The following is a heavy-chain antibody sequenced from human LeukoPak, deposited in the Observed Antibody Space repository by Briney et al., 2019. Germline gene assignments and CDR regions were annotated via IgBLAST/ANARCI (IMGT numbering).Heavy chain of an antibody. CDR1: GYTFTSYY. Sequence: ASVKVSCKASGYTFTSYYMHWVRQAPGQGLEWMGIINPSGGSTSYAQKFQGRVTMTRDMSTSTVYMELSSLRSEDTAVYYCAREGAARRSNNWFDPWGQGTLVTVSS. D-gene: IGHD6-6*01. CDR2: INPSGGST. V-gene: IGHV1-46*01. CDR3: AREGAARRSNNWFDP. J-gene: IGHJ5*02.